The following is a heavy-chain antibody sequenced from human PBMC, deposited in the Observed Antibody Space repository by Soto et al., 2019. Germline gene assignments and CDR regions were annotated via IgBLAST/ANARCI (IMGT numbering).Heavy chain of an antibody. Sequence: VGSLRLSCAASGFTFSGSAMHWVRQASGKGLEWVGRIRSKANSYATAYAASVKGRFTISRDDSKNKAYLQMNSLKTDDTAVYYCTTQLPPDYYYGMDVWGQGTTVTVSS. D-gene: IGHD2-2*01. CDR2: IRSKANSYAT. V-gene: IGHV3-73*01. CDR3: TTQLPPDYYYGMDV. CDR1: GFTFSGSA. J-gene: IGHJ6*02.